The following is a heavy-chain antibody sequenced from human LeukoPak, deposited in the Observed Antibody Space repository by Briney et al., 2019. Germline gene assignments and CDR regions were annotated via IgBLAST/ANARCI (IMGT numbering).Heavy chain of an antibody. D-gene: IGHD3-3*01. V-gene: IGHV3-48*04. Sequence: GGSLRLSCAASGFSFSDYSMNWVRQAPGKGLEWVSYISSRSTTVYYAVSVKGRFTISRDNAKNSLYLQMNSLRAEDTAVYYCARLREVPVFGVVTQSTSYFDYWGQGTLVTVSS. CDR2: ISSRSTTV. CDR3: ARLREVPVFGVVTQSTSYFDY. J-gene: IGHJ4*02. CDR1: GFSFSDYS.